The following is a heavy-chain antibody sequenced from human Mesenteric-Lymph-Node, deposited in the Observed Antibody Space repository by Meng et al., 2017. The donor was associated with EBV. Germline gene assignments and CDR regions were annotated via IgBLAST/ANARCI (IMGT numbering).Heavy chain of an antibody. Sequence: GAEVQKPGASLKISCKGSGYSFTSYWIGWVRQMPGKGLEWMGIIYPGDSDTRYSPSFQGQVTISADKSINTAYLQWNSLKASDTAMYYCARISNSAWNEGGWCDPWGQGTLVTVSS. D-gene: IGHD1-1*01. J-gene: IGHJ5*02. CDR2: IYPGDSDT. V-gene: IGHV5-51*03. CDR1: GYSFTSYW. CDR3: ARISNSAWNEGGWCDP.